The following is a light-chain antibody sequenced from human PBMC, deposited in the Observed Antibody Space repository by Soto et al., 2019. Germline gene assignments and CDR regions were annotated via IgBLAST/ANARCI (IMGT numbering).Light chain of an antibody. CDR3: QQYNSYPIT. V-gene: IGKV1-5*03. CDR1: QSISSW. Sequence: STLSASVGDGVTITCRASQSISSWLAWYQQKPGKAPKLLIYKASSLESGVPSRFSGSGSGTEFTLTISSLQPDDFATYYCQQYNSYPITFGQGTRLEIK. CDR2: KAS. J-gene: IGKJ5*01.